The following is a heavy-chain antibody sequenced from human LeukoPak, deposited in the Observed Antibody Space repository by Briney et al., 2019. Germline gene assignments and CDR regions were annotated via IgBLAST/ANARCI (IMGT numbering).Heavy chain of an antibody. D-gene: IGHD3-3*01. CDR1: GGSISSYY. J-gene: IGHJ4*02. V-gene: IGHV4-4*09. CDR2: IYTSGST. Sequence: SETLSLTCTVSGGSISSYYWSWMRQPPGKGLEWIGYIYTSGSTNYNPSLKSRVTISVDTSKNQFSLKLSSVTAADTAVYYCATQGSGYYRSFDYWGQGTLVTVSS. CDR3: ATQGSGYYRSFDY.